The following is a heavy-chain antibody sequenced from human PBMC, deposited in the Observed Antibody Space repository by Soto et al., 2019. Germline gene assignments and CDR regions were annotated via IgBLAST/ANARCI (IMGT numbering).Heavy chain of an antibody. Sequence: ASVKVSCKASGGTFSSYAISWVRQAPGQGLEWMGGIIPIFGTANYAQKFQGRVTITADESTSTAYMELSSLRSEDTAVYYCARGEYYDYVWGSYRPSLNFDYWGQGTLVTVSS. CDR2: IIPIFGTA. CDR1: GGTFSSYA. J-gene: IGHJ4*02. CDR3: ARGEYYDYVWGSYRPSLNFDY. D-gene: IGHD3-16*02. V-gene: IGHV1-69*13.